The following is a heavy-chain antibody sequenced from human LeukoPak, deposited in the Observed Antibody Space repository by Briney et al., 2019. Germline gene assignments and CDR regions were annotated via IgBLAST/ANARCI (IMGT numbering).Heavy chain of an antibody. V-gene: IGHV4-4*07. CDR1: SGSISSYY. J-gene: IGHJ4*02. CDR3: ARVRVHCTNGVCYKDFDY. D-gene: IGHD2-8*01. Sequence: SETLSLTGTVSSGSISSYYWSWIRQPAGKGLEWIGRIYTSGSTNYNPSLKSRVTMSVDPSKNQFSLKLSSVTAADTAVYYCARVRVHCTNGVCYKDFDYWGQGTLVTVSS. CDR2: IYTSGST.